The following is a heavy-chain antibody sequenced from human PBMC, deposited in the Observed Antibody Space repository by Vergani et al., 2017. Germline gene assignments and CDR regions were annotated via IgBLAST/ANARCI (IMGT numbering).Heavy chain of an antibody. CDR1: GGTFSSYA. V-gene: IGHV1-69*13. CDR3: ARKYYDSSGYYSYDYCDGMDV. D-gene: IGHD3-22*01. CDR2: IIPIFGTA. Sequence: QVQLVQSGAEVKKPGSSVKVSCKASGGTFSSYAISWVRQAPGQGLEWMGRIIPIFGTANYAQKLQGRVTITADESTSTAYMELSSLRSEDTAVYYCARKYYDSSGYYSYDYCDGMDVWGQGTTVTVSS. J-gene: IGHJ6*02.